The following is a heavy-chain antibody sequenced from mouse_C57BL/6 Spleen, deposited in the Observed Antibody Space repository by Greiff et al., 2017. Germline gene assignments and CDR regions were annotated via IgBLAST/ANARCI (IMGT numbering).Heavy chain of an antibody. D-gene: IGHD1-1*01. J-gene: IGHJ3*01. V-gene: IGHV7-3*01. CDR3: ARCSYYYGSSYFAY. CDR1: GFTFTDYY. Sequence: EVQLVESGGGLVQPGGSLSLSCAASGFTFTDYYMSWVRQPPGKALEWLGFIRNKANGYTTEYIASVKGRFTISRDNSQSILYLQMNALRAEDSATYYCARCSYYYGSSYFAYWGQGTLVTVSA. CDR2: IRNKANGYTT.